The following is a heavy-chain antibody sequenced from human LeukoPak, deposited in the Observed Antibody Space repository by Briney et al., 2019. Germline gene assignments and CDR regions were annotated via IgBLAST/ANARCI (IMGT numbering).Heavy chain of an antibody. J-gene: IGHJ4*02. Sequence: SGGSLRLSCAASGFTVSNNYMSWVRQAPGKGLEWVSVIYSGGSTYYADSVKGRFTISRGNSKNTLYLQMNSLRADDTAVYYCVCRIGGAPQWGQGTLVTVSS. CDR3: VCRIGGAPQ. D-gene: IGHD1-26*01. V-gene: IGHV3-53*05. CDR1: GFTVSNNY. CDR2: IYSGGST.